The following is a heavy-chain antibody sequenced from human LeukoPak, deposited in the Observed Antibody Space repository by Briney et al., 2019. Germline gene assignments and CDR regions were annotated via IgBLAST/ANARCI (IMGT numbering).Heavy chain of an antibody. CDR1: GVSFSGYY. Sequence: LSLTCAVYGVSFSGYYLSWIRQPPGNGLEWVSYIGSSTIYTTYADSVKGRFTISRDNAKNSLYLQIISLRAADTAVYYCARGAQSLGCYFDLWGRGTLVSVSS. D-gene: IGHD7-27*01. CDR3: ARGAQSLGCYFDL. CDR2: IGSSTIYT. V-gene: IGHV3-11*05. J-gene: IGHJ2*01.